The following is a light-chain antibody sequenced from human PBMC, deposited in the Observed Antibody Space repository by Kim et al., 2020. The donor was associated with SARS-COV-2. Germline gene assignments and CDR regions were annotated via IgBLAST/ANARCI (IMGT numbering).Light chain of an antibody. CDR1: KLGDKY. J-gene: IGLJ3*02. Sequence: SVPPGQTASITCSGDKLGDKYACWYQQKPGQSPVLVIYQDTKRPSGIPERFSGSNSGNTATLTISGTRAMDEADYFCQAWDSSNWVFGGGTQLTVL. CDR2: QDT. V-gene: IGLV3-1*01. CDR3: QAWDSSNWV.